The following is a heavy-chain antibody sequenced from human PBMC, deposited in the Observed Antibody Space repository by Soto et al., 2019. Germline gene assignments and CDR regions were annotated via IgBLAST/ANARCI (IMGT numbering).Heavy chain of an antibody. V-gene: IGHV1-58*02. CDR3: TRVPNCDSSSCYSYFDF. J-gene: IGHJ4*02. D-gene: IGHD2-2*01. CDR2: IVVGSGNT. Sequence: SVKVSCKASGFTFSSSGIHWVRQARGQRLEWIGWIVVGSGNTNYAQKFQERVTITRDVSTNTAYMQLNSLRAEDTAVYYCTRVPNCDSSSCYSYFDFWGQGALVTVSS. CDR1: GFTFSSSG.